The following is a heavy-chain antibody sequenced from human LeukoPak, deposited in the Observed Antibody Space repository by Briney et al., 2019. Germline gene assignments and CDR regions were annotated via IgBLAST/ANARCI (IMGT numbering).Heavy chain of an antibody. Sequence: GSVKVSCKASGYTFTSYYMHWVRQAPGQGLEWMGIINPSGGSTSYAQTFQGRVTMTRDKSTSTVYLELSSLRSEDTAVYYCARDQRCGELSYFVYWGQGFLVTVSS. CDR2: INPSGGST. CDR1: GYTFTSYY. CDR3: ARDQRCGELSYFVY. J-gene: IGHJ4*02. V-gene: IGHV1-46*01. D-gene: IGHD3-10*01.